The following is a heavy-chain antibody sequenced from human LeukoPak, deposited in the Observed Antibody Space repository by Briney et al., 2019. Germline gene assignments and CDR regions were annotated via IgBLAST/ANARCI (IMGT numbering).Heavy chain of an antibody. CDR1: GFTFSSYA. D-gene: IGHD3-9*01. CDR3: AKGPWLPPYYYYYYGMDV. V-gene: IGHV3-23*01. CDR2: ISGSGGST. Sequence: GGSLRLSCAASGFTFSSYAMSWVRQAPGKGLEWVPAISGSGGSTYYAGSVKGRFTISRDNSKNTLYLQMNSLRAEDTAVYYCAKGPWLPPYYYYYYGMDVWGQGTTVTVSS. J-gene: IGHJ6*02.